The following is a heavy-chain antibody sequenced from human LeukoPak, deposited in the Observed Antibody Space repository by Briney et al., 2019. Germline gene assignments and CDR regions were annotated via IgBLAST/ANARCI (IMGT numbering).Heavy chain of an antibody. Sequence: PGGSLRLSCAASGFTFSRHWMSWVRQAPGKGLEWVSYISSSSSTIYYADSVKGRFTISRDNAKNSLYLQMNSLRAEDTAVYYCARVFGSGWYSAVYYFDYWGQGTLVTVSS. J-gene: IGHJ4*02. V-gene: IGHV3-48*04. D-gene: IGHD6-19*01. CDR3: ARVFGSGWYSAVYYFDY. CDR1: GFTFSRHW. CDR2: ISSSSSTI.